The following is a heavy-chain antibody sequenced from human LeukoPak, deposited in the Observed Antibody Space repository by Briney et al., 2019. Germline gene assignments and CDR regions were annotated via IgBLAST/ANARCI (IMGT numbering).Heavy chain of an antibody. D-gene: IGHD5-18*01. Sequence: ESGPTLVNPTQTLTLTCTFSGFSLSTSGMCVSWIRQPPGKALEWLALIDWDDDKYYSTSLKTRLTISKDTSKNQVVLTMTNMDPVDTATYYCARIREDTAMAQYFDYWGQGTLVTVSS. CDR3: ARIREDTAMAQYFDY. V-gene: IGHV2-70*01. J-gene: IGHJ4*02. CDR1: GFSLSTSGMC. CDR2: IDWDDDK.